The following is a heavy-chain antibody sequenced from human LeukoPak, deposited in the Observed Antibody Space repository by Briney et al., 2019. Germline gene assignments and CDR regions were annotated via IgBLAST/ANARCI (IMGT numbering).Heavy chain of an antibody. J-gene: IGHJ6*02. V-gene: IGHV3-23*01. CDR1: AFTFNSYA. CDR3: AKDRTPVVPAFSGMDV. CDR2: ISGSGGST. Sequence: GGSLRLSCAASAFTFNSYAMSWVRQAPGKGLEWVSAISGSGGSTYYADSVKGRFTISRDNSKNTLYLQMNSLRAEDTAVYYCAKDRTPVVPAFSGMDVWGQGTTVTVSS. D-gene: IGHD2-2*01.